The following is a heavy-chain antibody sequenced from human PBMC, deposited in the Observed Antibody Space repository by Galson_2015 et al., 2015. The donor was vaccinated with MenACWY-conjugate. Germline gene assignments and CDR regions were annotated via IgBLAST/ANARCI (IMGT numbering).Heavy chain of an antibody. Sequence: QSGAEVKKPGESLTISCQGSGYIFSTYWIAWVRQMPGKGLEWMGMIYPGDTYIRNNPSFEGQVTMSVDKSINTAYLRRSSLKASDTAMYYCTRRLISNFRDAFDFWGQGTMVTVSS. CDR3: TRRLISNFRDAFDF. V-gene: IGHV5-51*01. J-gene: IGHJ3*01. CDR2: IYPGDTYI. D-gene: IGHD3/OR15-3a*01. CDR1: GYIFSTYW.